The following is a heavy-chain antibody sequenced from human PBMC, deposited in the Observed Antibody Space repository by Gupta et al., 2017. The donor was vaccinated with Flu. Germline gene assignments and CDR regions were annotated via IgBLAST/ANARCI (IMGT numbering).Heavy chain of an antibody. CDR3: ARHKNSYDTNGPPGWFDP. D-gene: IGHD3-22*01. CDR2: FYDSGST. V-gene: IGHV4-39*01. CDR1: GGPISSSSSS. Sequence: RQLHESGPGLVKPSETLSLTCTVSGGPISSSSSSWGWIRPPPGKALEWIGKFYDSGSTYYNPSLKSRVTISVDTSRTQFSLKLSSVTAADTAVYYCARHKNSYDTNGPPGWFDPWGQGTLVTVSS. J-gene: IGHJ5*02.